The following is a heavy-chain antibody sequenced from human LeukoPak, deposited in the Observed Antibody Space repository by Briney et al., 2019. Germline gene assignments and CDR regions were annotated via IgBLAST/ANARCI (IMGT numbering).Heavy chain of an antibody. CDR1: GGSISSGDYY. Sequence: QTSQTLSLTCTVSGGSISSGDYYWSWIRQPPGKGLEWIGYIYYSGSTYYNPSRKSRVTISVDTSKNQFSLKLSSVTAADTAVYYCARDGWFGELFWFDPWGQGTLVTVSS. CDR2: IYYSGST. V-gene: IGHV4-30-4*01. D-gene: IGHD3-10*01. CDR3: ARDGWFGELFWFDP. J-gene: IGHJ5*02.